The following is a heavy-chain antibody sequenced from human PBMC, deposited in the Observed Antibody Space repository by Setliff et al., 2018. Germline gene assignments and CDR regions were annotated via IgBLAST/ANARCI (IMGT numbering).Heavy chain of an antibody. CDR3: AREGVDTRSSTDYRYYMDV. V-gene: IGHV1-3*01. J-gene: IGHJ6*03. D-gene: IGHD5-18*01. CDR1: RYTFTSYG. CDR2: INAANGNT. Sequence: ASVKVSCKASRYTFTSYGVHWVRQAPGQRPEWMGWINAANGNTKYSQKFQGRVTITRDTSASTVYMELSSLRTEDTAVYYCAREGVDTRSSTDYRYYMDVWGKGTTVTVSS.